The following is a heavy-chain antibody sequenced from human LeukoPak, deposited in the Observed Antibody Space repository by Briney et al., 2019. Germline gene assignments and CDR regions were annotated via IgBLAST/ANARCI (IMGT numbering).Heavy chain of an antibody. D-gene: IGHD6-13*01. V-gene: IGHV1-46*01. CDR3: ARVMEQQLADNWFDP. CDR1: GYTFTSYY. J-gene: IGHJ5*02. Sequence: ASVKVSCKASGYTFTSYYMHWARQAPGQGLEWMGIINPSGGSTSYAQKFQGRVTMARDTSTSTVYMELSSLRSEDTAVYYCARVMEQQLADNWFDPWGQGTLVTVSS. CDR2: INPSGGST.